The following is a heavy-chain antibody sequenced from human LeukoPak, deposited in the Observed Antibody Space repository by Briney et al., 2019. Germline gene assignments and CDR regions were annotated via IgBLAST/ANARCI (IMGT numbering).Heavy chain of an antibody. Sequence: SETLSLTCTVSGGSISSYYWSWIRQPPGKGLEWIGYIHYSGSTNYNPSLKSRVTISVDTSKNQFSLKLSSVTAADTAVYYCARGIAAAKRGFDPWGQGTLVTVSS. CDR1: GGSISSYY. J-gene: IGHJ5*02. CDR2: IHYSGST. D-gene: IGHD6-13*01. V-gene: IGHV4-59*01. CDR3: ARGIAAAKRGFDP.